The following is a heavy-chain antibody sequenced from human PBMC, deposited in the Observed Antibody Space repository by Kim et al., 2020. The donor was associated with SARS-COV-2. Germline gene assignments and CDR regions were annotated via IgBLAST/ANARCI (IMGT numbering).Heavy chain of an antibody. J-gene: IGHJ3*02. CDR2: IGTAADT. D-gene: IGHD2-2*01. Sequence: GGSLRLSCAASGFTFSSYDMHWVRQSTRKGLEWVSSIGTAADTFYPGSVKGRFTISRDNAKNSLFLQMNSLSAEDTAVYYCARGPYCSITNCPVYDAFD. CDR1: GFTFSSYD. CDR3: ARGPYCSITNCPVYDAFD. V-gene: IGHV3-13*01.